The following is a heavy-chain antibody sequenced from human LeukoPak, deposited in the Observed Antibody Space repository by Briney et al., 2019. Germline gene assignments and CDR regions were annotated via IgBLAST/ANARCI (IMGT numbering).Heavy chain of an antibody. J-gene: IGHJ4*02. V-gene: IGHV1-18*04. Sequence: ASVKVSCKASGYTFSGYYIHWVRQAPGQGLEWMGRVSPYNGNTYYSQRFQDRVIITKDTSTGTAYMDLRDLRTDDTAMHYCARNGRVRRVVKDLFEYWGQGTLVAVSS. CDR3: ARNGRVRRVVKDLFEY. D-gene: IGHD3-10*01. CDR2: VSPYNGNT. CDR1: GYTFSGYY.